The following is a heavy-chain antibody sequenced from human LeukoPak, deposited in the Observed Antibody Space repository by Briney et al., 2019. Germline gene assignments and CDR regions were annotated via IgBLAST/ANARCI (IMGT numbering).Heavy chain of an antibody. V-gene: IGHV3-30-3*01. CDR3: ARDLWFGELTQTKYYFDY. J-gene: IGHJ4*02. CDR2: ISYDGSNK. Sequence: PGGSLRLSCAASGFTFSDYYMSWIRQAPGKGLEWVAVISYDGSNKYYADSVMGRFTVSRDNSKNTLYLQMNSLRAEDTAVYYCARDLWFGELTQTKYYFDYWGQGTLVTVSS. D-gene: IGHD3-10*01. CDR1: GFTFSDYY.